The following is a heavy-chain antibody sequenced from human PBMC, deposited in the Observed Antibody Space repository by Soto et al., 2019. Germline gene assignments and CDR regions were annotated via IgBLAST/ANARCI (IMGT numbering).Heavy chain of an antibody. CDR3: ARGRGSFYLDF. CDR2: IHNDGKTT. D-gene: IGHD1-26*01. V-gene: IGHV3-74*01. J-gene: IGHJ4*02. CDR1: GFTFGNYW. Sequence: EVQLVESGGGLVQPGGSLRLSCAASGFTFGNYWMYWVRQAPGKGLVWVARIHNDGKTTTYADSVKGRFTISRDIAKSTLHLQMNSLSADDTAVYYCARGRGSFYLDFWSQGTLVTVS.